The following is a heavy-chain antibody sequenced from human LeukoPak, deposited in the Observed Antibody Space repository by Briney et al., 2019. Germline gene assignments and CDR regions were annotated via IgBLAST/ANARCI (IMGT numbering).Heavy chain of an antibody. CDR2: INWNGGST. D-gene: IGHD3-16*02. J-gene: IGHJ4*02. V-gene: IGHV3-20*04. Sequence: GGSLRLSCAASGFTFDDYGMSWVRQAPGKGLEWVSGINWNGGSTGYADSVKGRFTIFRDNAKNSLYLQMNSLRAEDTALYYCARVMVGDYVWGSYRHDEYYFDYWGQGTLVTVSS. CDR3: ARVMVGDYVWGSYRHDEYYFDY. CDR1: GFTFDDYG.